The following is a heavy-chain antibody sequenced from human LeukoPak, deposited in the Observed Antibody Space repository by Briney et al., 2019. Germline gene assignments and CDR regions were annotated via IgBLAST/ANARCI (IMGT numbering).Heavy chain of an antibody. J-gene: IGHJ4*02. CDR3: AKDTPRGYNYGYFDY. Sequence: GSLRLSCAASGVTFIGYAMNWVRQAPGEGVEWVSPISGSGGDTYYADSVKGRFTLSRDNSKNTLCMQMNRLRVEGTPPYNTAKDTPRGYNYGYFDYWGQETLLTVSS. D-gene: IGHD5-18*01. CDR2: ISGSGGDT. CDR1: GVTFIGYA. V-gene: IGHV3-23*01.